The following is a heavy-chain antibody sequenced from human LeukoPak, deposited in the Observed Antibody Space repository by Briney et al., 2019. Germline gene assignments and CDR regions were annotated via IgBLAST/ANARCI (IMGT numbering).Heavy chain of an antibody. D-gene: IGHD1-26*01. CDR1: GGSISSGGYY. CDR3: ARAVKWELHDAFDI. CDR2: ICHSGST. J-gene: IGHJ3*02. V-gene: IGHV4-30-2*01. Sequence: SETLSLTCTVSGGSISSGGYYWSWIRQPPGKGLEWIGYICHSGSTYYNPSLKSRVTISVDRSKNQFSLNLSSVTAADTAVYYCARAVKWELHDAFDIWGQGTMVTVSS.